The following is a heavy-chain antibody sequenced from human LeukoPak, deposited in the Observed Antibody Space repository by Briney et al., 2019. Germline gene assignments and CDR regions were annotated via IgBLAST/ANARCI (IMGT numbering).Heavy chain of an antibody. V-gene: IGHV3-23*01. CDR3: AKRDLPY. CDR2: ISSTGGST. CDR1: GFTFSSYA. J-gene: IGHJ4*02. Sequence: GGSLRLSCAASGFTFSSYAMSWVRQAPGKGLEWVSTISSTGGSTYYADSVKGRLTISRDSSKNTLYLQMTTLRADDTAVYYCAKRDLPYWGQGTLVTVSS.